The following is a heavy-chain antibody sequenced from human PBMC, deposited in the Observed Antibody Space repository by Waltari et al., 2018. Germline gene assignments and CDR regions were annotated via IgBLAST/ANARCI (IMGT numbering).Heavy chain of an antibody. CDR3: ARQTVGARIDP. J-gene: IGHJ5*02. CDR1: RGSIATSY. Sequence: QVQLQESGPGLVKASETLSLTCTLSRGSIATSYWMWIRQPPGKGLEWIGHIYYSGSTNYSPSLKSRVTISVDTSKNQFSLRLRSVTAADTAVYYCARQTVGARIDPWGQGTLVTVSS. V-gene: IGHV4-59*01. CDR2: IYYSGST. D-gene: IGHD1-26*01.